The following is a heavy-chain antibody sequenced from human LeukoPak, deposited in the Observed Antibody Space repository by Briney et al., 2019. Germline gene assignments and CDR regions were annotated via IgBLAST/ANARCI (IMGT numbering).Heavy chain of an antibody. V-gene: IGHV4-4*07. CDR3: ARLVGGWSGYYFDY. J-gene: IGHJ4*02. CDR1: GGSITTYY. D-gene: IGHD6-19*01. CDR2: IYTSGST. Sequence: SETLSLTCSVSGGSITTYYWSWIRQPAGKGLEWIGRIYTSGSTNYNPSLKSRVTMSVDTSKNQFSLKLSSVTAADTAVYYCARLVGGWSGYYFDYWGQGTLVTVSS.